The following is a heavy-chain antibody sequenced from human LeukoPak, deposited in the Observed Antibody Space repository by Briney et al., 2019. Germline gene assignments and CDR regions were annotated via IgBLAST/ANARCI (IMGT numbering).Heavy chain of an antibody. V-gene: IGHV4-4*02. D-gene: IGHD3-10*01. CDR3: ARGVRGVITSHFDY. CDR1: GGSISSSNW. J-gene: IGHJ4*02. Sequence: SGTLSLTCAVSGGSISSSNWWSWVRQPPGKGLEWIGEIYHSGSTNYNPSLKSRVTISVDTSKNQFSLKLSSVTAADTAVYYCARGVRGVITSHFDYWGQGTLVTVSS. CDR2: IYHSGST.